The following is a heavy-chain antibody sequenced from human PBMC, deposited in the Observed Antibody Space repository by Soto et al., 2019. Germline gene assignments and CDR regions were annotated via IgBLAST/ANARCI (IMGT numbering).Heavy chain of an antibody. J-gene: IGHJ4*02. CDR3: ARDTSSQYDILTGYYTVGPLDY. Sequence: GGSLRLSCAASGVPFSSYSMNWVRQAPEKGLEWVSSISSSSSYIYYADSVKGRFTISRDNAKNSLYLQMNSLRAEDTAVYYCARDTSSQYDILTGYYTVGPLDYWGQGTLVTVSS. CDR1: GVPFSSYS. V-gene: IGHV3-21*01. D-gene: IGHD3-9*01. CDR2: ISSSSSYI.